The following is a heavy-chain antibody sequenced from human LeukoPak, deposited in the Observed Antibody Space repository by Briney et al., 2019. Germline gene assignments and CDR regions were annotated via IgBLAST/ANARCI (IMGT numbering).Heavy chain of an antibody. D-gene: IGHD3-10*01. CDR1: GYSFTSYW. CDR3: ARLRITMVRGVIYFDP. Sequence: GESLRISCKGSGYSFTSYWISWVRQMPGKGLEWMGRLDPSDSYTNYSPSFQGHVTISADKSISTAYLQWSSLKASDTAMYYCARLRITMVRGVIYFDPWGQGTLVTVSS. V-gene: IGHV5-10-1*01. CDR2: LDPSDSYT. J-gene: IGHJ5*02.